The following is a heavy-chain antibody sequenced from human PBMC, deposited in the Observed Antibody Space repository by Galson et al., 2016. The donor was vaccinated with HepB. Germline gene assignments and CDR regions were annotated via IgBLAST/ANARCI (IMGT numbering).Heavy chain of an antibody. CDR2: IYHSGTT. CDR1: GGSITSTTW. V-gene: IGHV4-4*02. J-gene: IGHJ4*02. CDR3: TRGLVGGYFDS. D-gene: IGHD3-10*01. Sequence: SETLSLTCAVSGGSITSTTWWNWVRQSPGKGLEWIGGIYHSGTTNYSPSLKGRVTISIDTSTNQFSLRLTSLTAADTAIYYCTRGLVGGYFDSWGQGTLVTVSS.